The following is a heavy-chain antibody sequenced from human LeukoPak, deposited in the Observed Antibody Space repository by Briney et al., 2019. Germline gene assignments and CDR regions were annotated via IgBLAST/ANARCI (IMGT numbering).Heavy chain of an antibody. CDR3: AKDHNDFWSGNPVN. Sequence: GGSLRLSCVASGFTFINHAMTWVRQAPGQGLEWVSSIGGSGGGTYYADSVKGRFTISRGNSKNTLYPQMNSLRAEDTAVYYCAKDHNDFWSGNPVNWGQGTLVTVSS. CDR1: GFTFINHA. CDR2: IGGSGGGT. V-gene: IGHV3-23*01. J-gene: IGHJ4*02. D-gene: IGHD3-3*01.